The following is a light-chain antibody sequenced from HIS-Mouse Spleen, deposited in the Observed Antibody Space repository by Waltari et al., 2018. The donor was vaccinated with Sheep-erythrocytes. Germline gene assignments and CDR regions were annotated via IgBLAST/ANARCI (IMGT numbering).Light chain of an antibody. V-gene: IGLV2-11*01. CDR3: CSYAGSYNHV. J-gene: IGLJ1*01. CDR2: DVS. CDR1: SRAGGCSNY. Sequence: QSALTQPRSVSGSPRQSVTISCTATSRAGGCSNYASWYQQNPGKAPKLMIYDVSKRPSGVPDRFSGSKSGNTASLTISGLQAEDEADYYCCSYAGSYNHVFGTGTKVTVL.